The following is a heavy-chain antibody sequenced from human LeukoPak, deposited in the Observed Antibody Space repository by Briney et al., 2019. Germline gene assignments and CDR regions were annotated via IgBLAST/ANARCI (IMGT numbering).Heavy chain of an antibody. Sequence: GGSLRLSCAASGFTFSSYSMNWVHQAPGKGLEWVSIITSGVGITYYADSVKGRFTISRDNARNSLYLHMNSLRYEDTAVYYCARAGTMIRGVPNWFDPWGQGTLVTVSS. CDR3: ARAGTMIRGVPNWFDP. V-gene: IGHV3-48*02. D-gene: IGHD3-10*01. J-gene: IGHJ5*02. CDR2: ITSGVGIT. CDR1: GFTFSSYS.